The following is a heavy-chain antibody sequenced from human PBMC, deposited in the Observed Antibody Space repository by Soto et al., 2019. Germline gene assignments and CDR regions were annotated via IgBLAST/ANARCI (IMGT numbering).Heavy chain of an antibody. CDR2: IYYSGST. CDR3: ARGGFLQGGMDV. D-gene: IGHD3-3*01. V-gene: IGHV4-30-4*01. CDR1: GGSIGSGDYY. Sequence: SETLSLTCTVSGGSIGSGDYYWSWIRQPPGKGLEWIGYIYYSGSTYYNPSLKSRVTISVDTSKNQFSLKLSSVTAADTAVYYCARGGFLQGGMDVWGQGTTVTVS. J-gene: IGHJ6*02.